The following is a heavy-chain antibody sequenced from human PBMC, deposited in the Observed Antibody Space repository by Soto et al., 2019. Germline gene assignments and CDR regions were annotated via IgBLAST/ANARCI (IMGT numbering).Heavy chain of an antibody. Sequence: GGSLRLSCAASGFTFSSYGMHWVRQAPGKGLEWVAVIWYDGSNKYYADSVKGRFTISRDNSKNTLYLQMNSLRAEDTAVYYCARDISSSGDGGYDYVIYRLFYGMDVWGQGTTVTVSS. CDR1: GFTFSSYG. J-gene: IGHJ6*02. CDR3: ARDISSSGDGGYDYVIYRLFYGMDV. V-gene: IGHV3-33*01. CDR2: IWYDGSNK. D-gene: IGHD5-12*01.